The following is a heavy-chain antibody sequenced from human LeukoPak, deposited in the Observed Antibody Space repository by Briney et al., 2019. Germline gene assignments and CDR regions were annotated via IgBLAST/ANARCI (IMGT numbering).Heavy chain of an antibody. CDR3: ARDASWFGELLFDY. CDR2: ISAYNGNT. CDR1: GYTFTSCG. J-gene: IGHJ4*02. Sequence: ASVKVSCKASGYTFTSCGISWVRQAPGQGLEWMGWISAYNGNTNYAQKLQGRVTMTTDTSTSTAYMELRSRRSDDTAVYYCARDASWFGELLFDYWGQGTLVTVSS. D-gene: IGHD3-10*01. V-gene: IGHV1-18*01.